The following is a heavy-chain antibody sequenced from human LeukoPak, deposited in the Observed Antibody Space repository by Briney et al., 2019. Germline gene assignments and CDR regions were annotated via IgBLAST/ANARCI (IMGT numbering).Heavy chain of an antibody. J-gene: IGHJ4*02. CDR1: GLTFSTYS. CDR3: AKDVAPDSGWDFDY. V-gene: IGHV3-23*01. CDR2: IYNSGAKI. D-gene: IGHD6-19*01. Sequence: GGSLRLSCAVSGLTFSTYSMTWVRQGPGKWLEWVSSIYNSGAKIFYADSVKGRFTISRDNSKNMLYLQMNSLRVEDTAVYYCAKDVAPDSGWDFDYWGQGTLVTVSS.